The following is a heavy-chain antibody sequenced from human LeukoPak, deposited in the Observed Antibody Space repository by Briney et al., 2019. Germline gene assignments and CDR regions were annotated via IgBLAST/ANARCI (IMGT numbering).Heavy chain of an antibody. CDR2: MSYDGGDK. V-gene: IGHV3-30*01. CDR3: ARGSRWLQLGPFGY. CDR1: GFTFSSYT. J-gene: IGHJ4*02. Sequence: GRSLRLSCAASGFTFSSYTMHWVRQAPGKGLEWVAVMSYDGGDKYYAESVKGRFTISRDNSRTTVYLQMNSLRAEDTAVYYCARGSRWLQLGPFGYWGQGTLVTVSS. D-gene: IGHD5-24*01.